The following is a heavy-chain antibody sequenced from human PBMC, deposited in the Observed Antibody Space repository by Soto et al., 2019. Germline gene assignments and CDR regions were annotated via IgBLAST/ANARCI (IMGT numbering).Heavy chain of an antibody. D-gene: IGHD7-27*01. V-gene: IGHV2-5*02. CDR1: GFSLSTSGVG. Sequence: SGPTLVKPTQTLTLTCTFSGFSLSTSGVGVGWIRQPPGKALEWLALIYWDDDKRYSPSLKSRLTITKDTSKNQVVLTMTNMDPVDTATYYCAHSIWGMPPRNGWFDPWGQGTLVTVSS. J-gene: IGHJ5*02. CDR3: AHSIWGMPPRNGWFDP. CDR2: IYWDDDK.